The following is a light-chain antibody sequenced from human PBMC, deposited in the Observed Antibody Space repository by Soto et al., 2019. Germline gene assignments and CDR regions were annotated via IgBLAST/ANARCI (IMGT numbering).Light chain of an antibody. CDR3: SSYSGSNAVV. CDR1: SSDVGGYNY. J-gene: IGLJ2*01. CDR2: EVS. V-gene: IGLV2-8*01. Sequence: QPVLTQPPSASGSPGQSVTISCTGTSSDVGGYNYVSWYQQHPGKAPKLMIYEVSKRPSGVPDRFSGSKSGNTASLTVSGLQAEDEADYYCSSYSGSNAVVFVGGTKLTVL.